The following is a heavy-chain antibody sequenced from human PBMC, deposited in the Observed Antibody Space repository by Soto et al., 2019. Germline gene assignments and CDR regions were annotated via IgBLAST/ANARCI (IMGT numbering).Heavy chain of an antibody. Sequence: PGGSLRLSCAASGFNFTNYAMSWVRQAPGKGLEWVSGISGSGGTTYYTDSVRGRFTISRDDSANTLYLQMNSLKTEDTAVYFCAVNDYLDYWGQGALVTVSS. V-gene: IGHV3-23*01. CDR2: ISGSGGTT. CDR3: AVNDYLDY. CDR1: GFNFTNYA. J-gene: IGHJ4*02.